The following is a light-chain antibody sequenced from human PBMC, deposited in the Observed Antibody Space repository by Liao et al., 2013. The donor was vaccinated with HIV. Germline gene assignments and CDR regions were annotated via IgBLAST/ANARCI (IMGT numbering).Light chain of an antibody. Sequence: SYELTQPPSVSVSPGQTASITCSGDKLGNKYACWYQQKPGQSPVLVIYQDSKRPSGIPERFSGSNSGNTATLTISGTQAMDEADYYCQAWDSFSYVFGAGTTVTV. V-gene: IGLV3-1*01. J-gene: IGLJ1*01. CDR1: KLGNKY. CDR2: QDS. CDR3: QAWDSFSYV.